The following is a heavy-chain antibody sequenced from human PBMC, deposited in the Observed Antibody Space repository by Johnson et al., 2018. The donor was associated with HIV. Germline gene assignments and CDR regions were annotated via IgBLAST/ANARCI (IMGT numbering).Heavy chain of an antibody. V-gene: IGHV3-66*01. CDR3: ARCYDSSAYYYVGAFDI. J-gene: IGHJ3*02. Sequence: VLLVESGGGLVKPGGSLTLSCAASGFTFSNAWLNWVRQAPGTGLAWVSVIYSAGRTSYAASVKGRFSISRDTSRNTLDLQMNSLRAEDTAVYYCARCYDSSAYYYVGAFDIWGQGTMVTVSS. CDR2: IYSAGRT. CDR1: GFTFSNAW. D-gene: IGHD3-22*01.